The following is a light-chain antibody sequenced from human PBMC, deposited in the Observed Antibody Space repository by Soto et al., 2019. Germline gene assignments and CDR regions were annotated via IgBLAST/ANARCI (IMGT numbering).Light chain of an antibody. CDR3: QQYAYSPPHT. CDR1: QSLGTDY. CDR2: GAS. J-gene: IGKJ2*01. Sequence: EIGLTQSPGTLSLSPGERATLSCRASQSLGTDYLAWYQQKPGQAPRLLIYGASRRATGIPDRFSGSGSGADFTITISPLEPEDFAVYYCQQYAYSPPHTFGQGPKLEMK. V-gene: IGKV3-20*01.